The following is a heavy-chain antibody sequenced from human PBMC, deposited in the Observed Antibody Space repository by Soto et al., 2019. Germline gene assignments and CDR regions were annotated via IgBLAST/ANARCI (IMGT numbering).Heavy chain of an antibody. J-gene: IGHJ4*02. Sequence: EVQLVESGGGLVQPGGSLRLSCAASGFTFSAYWMSWVRQAPGKGLECVANIKGDGSEQYYVDPVKGRLTISRDNAKNSLYQQMNSLRAEDTAVYYCATSMGRGGNDYWGQGTLVTVSS. V-gene: IGHV3-7*05. CDR1: GFTFSAYW. CDR3: ATSMGRGGNDY. D-gene: IGHD3-10*01. CDR2: IKGDGSEQ.